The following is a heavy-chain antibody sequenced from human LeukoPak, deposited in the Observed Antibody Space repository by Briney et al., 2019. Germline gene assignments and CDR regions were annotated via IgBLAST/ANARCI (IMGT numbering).Heavy chain of an antibody. CDR2: ISSSGSTI. V-gene: IGHV3-11*01. D-gene: IGHD1-26*01. J-gene: IGHJ4*02. Sequence: PGGSLRLSCAASGFTFSDYYMSWIRQAPGKGLEWVSYISSSGSTIYYADSVKGRFIISRDNAKNSLYLQMNSLRAEDTAVYYCARDRLRVYSGSPEVGIFDYWGQGTLVTVSS. CDR1: GFTFSDYY. CDR3: ARDRLRVYSGSPEVGIFDY.